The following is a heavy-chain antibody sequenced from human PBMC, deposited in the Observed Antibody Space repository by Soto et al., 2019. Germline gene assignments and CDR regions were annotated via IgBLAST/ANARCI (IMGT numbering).Heavy chain of an antibody. J-gene: IGHJ6*02. V-gene: IGHV4-39*01. D-gene: IGHD4-4*01. Sequence: PSWTLSLTCTVAGGSISSSSYYWGWIRQPPGKGLEWIGSIYYSGSTYYNPSLKSRVTISVDTSKNQFSLKLSSVTAADTAVYYCAPTTVRGVGYYYYGMDVWGQGTTVTGSS. CDR1: GGSISSSSYY. CDR2: IYYSGST. CDR3: APTTVRGVGYYYYGMDV.